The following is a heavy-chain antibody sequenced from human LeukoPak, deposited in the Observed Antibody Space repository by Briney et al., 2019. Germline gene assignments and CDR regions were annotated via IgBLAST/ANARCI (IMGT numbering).Heavy chain of an antibody. D-gene: IGHD3-22*01. Sequence: GGSLRLSCEASAFTFSTYGMSWVRQAPGKGLEWVSYISATTTFIYYADSVKGRFTISTNRPTDSVYLQTNSLRAEDTAVYYCARFIGDSSGYPHDAFDIWGQGTMVTVSS. CDR1: AFTFSTYG. CDR2: ISATTTFI. CDR3: ARFIGDSSGYPHDAFDI. J-gene: IGHJ3*02. V-gene: IGHV3-48*01.